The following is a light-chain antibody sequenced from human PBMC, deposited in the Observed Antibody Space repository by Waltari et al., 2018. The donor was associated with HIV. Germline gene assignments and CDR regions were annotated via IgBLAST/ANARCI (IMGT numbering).Light chain of an antibody. J-gene: IGKJ4*01. CDR3: QQRSNWPLT. CDR2: DAF. CDR1: QSVRSL. Sequence: EIVLTQSPATLSLSPGERATLSCRASQSVRSLLGWYQQKPGQAPSLLIYDAFNRATGTPARFSGSGSGTDFTLTISSLEPEDFAVYYCQQRSNWPLTFGGGTKVEIK. V-gene: IGKV3-11*01.